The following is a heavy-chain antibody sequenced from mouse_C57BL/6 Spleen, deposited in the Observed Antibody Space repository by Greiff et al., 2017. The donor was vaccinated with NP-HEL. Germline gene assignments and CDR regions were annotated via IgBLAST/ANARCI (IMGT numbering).Heavy chain of an antibody. V-gene: IGHV1-61*01. CDR3: ARGNGQ. CDR1: GYTFTSYW. J-gene: IGHJ3*01. D-gene: IGHD3-3*01. CDR2: IYPSDSET. Sequence: QVQLQQPGAELVRPGSSVKLSCKASGYTFTSYWMDWVKQRPGQGLEWIGNIYPSDSETHYNQKFKDKATLTVDKSSSTANTQLSSVTSEDYAVYDCARGNGQRGQGTLVTVSA.